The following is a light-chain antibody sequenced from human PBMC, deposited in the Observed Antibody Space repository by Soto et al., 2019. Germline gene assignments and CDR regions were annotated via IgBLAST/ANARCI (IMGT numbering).Light chain of an antibody. V-gene: IGLV2-8*01. CDR1: SSDDGGYNY. J-gene: IGLJ1*01. CDR2: EVT. Sequence: QSALAQPPSASGSPGQSVTISCTGTSSDDGGYNYVSWYQQYPGKAPKLMIYEVTKRPSGVPDRFSGSKSGITASLTVSGLQTEDEADYYCSSYTSSNNYVFGPGTKLTVL. CDR3: SSYTSSNNYV.